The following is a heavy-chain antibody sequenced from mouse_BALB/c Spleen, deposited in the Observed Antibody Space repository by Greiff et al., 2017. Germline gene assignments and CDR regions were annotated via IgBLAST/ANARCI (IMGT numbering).Heavy chain of an antibody. CDR3: ARHYGYVPSYAMDY. D-gene: IGHD1-2*01. V-gene: IGHV1-9*01. Sequence: QVQLKESGAELMKPGASVKISCKATGYTFSSYWIEWVKQRPGHGLEWIGEILPGSGSTNYNEKFKGKATFTADTSSNTAYMQLSSLTSEDSAVYYCARHYGYVPSYAMDYWGQGTSVTVSS. CDR1: GYTFSSYW. J-gene: IGHJ4*01. CDR2: ILPGSGST.